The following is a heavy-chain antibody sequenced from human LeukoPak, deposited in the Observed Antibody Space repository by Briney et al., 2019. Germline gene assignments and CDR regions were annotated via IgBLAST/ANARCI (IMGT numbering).Heavy chain of an antibody. CDR1: GYTFTGYY. CDR2: IKPSSGGT. V-gene: IGHV1-2*02. CDR3: PKSLGPAYSSGWYVFHY. D-gene: IGHD6-19*01. J-gene: IGHJ4*02. Sequence: ASLKVSCKASGYTFTGYYIHWARQAPGQWLEWMGWIKPSSGGTNYAQKFQGRVPMTRDTSISTAYMELRSLTSDDTAVSYCPKSLGPAYSSGWYVFHYWGQGTLVTVSS.